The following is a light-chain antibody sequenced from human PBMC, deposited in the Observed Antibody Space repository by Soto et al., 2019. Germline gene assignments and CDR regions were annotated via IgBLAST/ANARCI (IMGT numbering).Light chain of an antibody. CDR2: AAS. CDR3: QQLNSYPLYT. J-gene: IGKJ2*01. V-gene: IGKV1-9*01. CDR1: QGISSY. Sequence: IQLTQSPSSLSASVGDRVTITCRASQGISSYLAWYQQKPGKAPKLLIYAASTLQSGVPSRFSGSGSGTEFPLTISSLPAENFSTYYCQQLNSYPLYTFGQGTKLEIK.